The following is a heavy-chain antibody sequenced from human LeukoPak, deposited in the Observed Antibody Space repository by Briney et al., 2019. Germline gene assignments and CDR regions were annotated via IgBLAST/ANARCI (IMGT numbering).Heavy chain of an antibody. V-gene: IGHV4-59*01. CDR1: GGSISSYY. J-gene: IGHJ5*02. CDR2: IYYSGST. D-gene: IGHD3-10*01. Sequence: PSETLSLTCTVSGGSISSYYWSWIRQPPGKGLEWIGYIYYSGSTNYNPSLKSRVTISVDTSKNQFSLKLSSVTAADTAVYYCVSGLTYYYGSGSYLWFDPWGQGTLVTVSS. CDR3: VSGLTYYYGSGSYLWFDP.